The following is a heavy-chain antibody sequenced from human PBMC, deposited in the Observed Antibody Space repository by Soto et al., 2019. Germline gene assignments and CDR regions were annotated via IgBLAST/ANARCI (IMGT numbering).Heavy chain of an antibody. CDR1: GYTFTSYD. CDR3: ARGPLRDIVVVPAASGLGYYYYMDV. CDR2: MNPNSGNT. D-gene: IGHD2-2*01. Sequence: ASVKVSCKASGYTFTSYDINWVRQATGQGLEWMGWMNPNSGNTGYAQKFQGRVTMTRKTSISTAYMELSSLRSEDTAVYYCARGPLRDIVVVPAASGLGYYYYMDVWGKGTTVTVSS. V-gene: IGHV1-8*01. J-gene: IGHJ6*03.